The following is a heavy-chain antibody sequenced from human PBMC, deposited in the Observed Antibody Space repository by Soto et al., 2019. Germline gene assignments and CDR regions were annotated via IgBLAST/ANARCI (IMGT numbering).Heavy chain of an antibody. D-gene: IGHD3-22*01. Sequence: KSSETLSLTCTVSGGSISSGGYYWSWIRQHPGKGLEWIGYIYYSGSTYYNPSLKSRVTISVDTSKNQFSLKLSSVTAADTAVYYCARASSGYYPGWFDPWGQGTLVTVSS. CDR1: GGSISSGGYY. CDR3: ARASSGYYPGWFDP. J-gene: IGHJ5*02. V-gene: IGHV4-31*03. CDR2: IYYSGST.